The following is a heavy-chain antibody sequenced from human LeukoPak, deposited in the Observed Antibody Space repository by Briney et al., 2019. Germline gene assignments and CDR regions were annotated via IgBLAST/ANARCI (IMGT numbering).Heavy chain of an antibody. V-gene: IGHV1-2*02. CDR3: ARGGVIDAFDF. Sequence: ASVKVSCKASGYTFTGYYVHWVRQAPGQGLEWMGWINPNSGDTKSAQKFQGSVTMTRDTSISTAYMELSRLRSDDTAVFYCARGGVIDAFDFWGQGTMVTVSS. J-gene: IGHJ3*01. CDR1: GYTFTGYY. CDR2: INPNSGDT. D-gene: IGHD2-21*01.